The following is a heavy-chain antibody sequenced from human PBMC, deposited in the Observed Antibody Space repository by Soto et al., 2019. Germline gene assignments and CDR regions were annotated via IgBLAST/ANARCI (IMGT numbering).Heavy chain of an antibody. CDR2: IFNDGRSE. CDR1: GFTFSSYG. J-gene: IGHJ4*02. D-gene: IGHD3-10*01. Sequence: QVQLVESGGGVVQPGRSLRLTCAASGFTFSSYGMHWVRQAPGKGLEWVAVIFNDGRSEYYADSVKGRFTISRDNSKNTLYLQMNNLRFEDTAVYYCAKAFLWVPPATGTDYWGQGTLVTVSS. CDR3: AKAFLWVPPATGTDY. V-gene: IGHV3-33*08.